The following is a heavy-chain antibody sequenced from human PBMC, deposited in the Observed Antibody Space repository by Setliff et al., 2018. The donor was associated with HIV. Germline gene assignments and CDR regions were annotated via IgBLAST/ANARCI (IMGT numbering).Heavy chain of an antibody. CDR2: IYYSGST. CDR1: GGSISSGGYY. CDR3: ARALGIGSAYFQH. D-gene: IGHD6-19*01. V-gene: IGHV4-31*03. Sequence: SETLSLTCTVSGGSISSGGYYWSWIRQHPGKGLEWIAYIYYSGSTYYNPSLQSRVTISVDTSKNQFSLKVTSVTAADTAVYYCARALGIGSAYFQHWGLGTLVTSP. J-gene: IGHJ1*01.